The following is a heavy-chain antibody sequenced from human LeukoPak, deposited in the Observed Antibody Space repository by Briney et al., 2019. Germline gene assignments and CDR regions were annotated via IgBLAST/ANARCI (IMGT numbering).Heavy chain of an antibody. CDR2: IYTSGST. D-gene: IGHD2-15*01. CDR3: AGGTCSGGCCYSLGGIDY. J-gene: IGHJ4*02. Sequence: SETLSLTCTVSGGSISSGSYYWSWIRQPAGKGLEWIGRIYTSGSTNYNPSLKSRVTISVDTSKNQFSLKLSSVTAADTAVYYCAGGTCSGGCCYSLGGIDYWGQGTLVTVSS. CDR1: GGSISSGSYY. V-gene: IGHV4-61*02.